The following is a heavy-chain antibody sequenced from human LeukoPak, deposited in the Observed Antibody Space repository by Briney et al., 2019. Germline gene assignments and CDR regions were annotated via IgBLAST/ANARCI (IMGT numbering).Heavy chain of an antibody. V-gene: IGHV3-43*01. CDR3: AKELDTMFFDY. CDR2: AGWAGGTT. J-gene: IGHJ4*02. CDR1: GFNFDRYT. D-gene: IGHD3-10*02. Sequence: GGSLRLSCATSGFNFDRYTIHWVCQAPGKGLEWVSLAGWAGGTTFYSDSVRGRFTISRDSGRKSVYLQMNSLTTDDTAFYFCAKELDTMFFDYWGQGALVTVSS.